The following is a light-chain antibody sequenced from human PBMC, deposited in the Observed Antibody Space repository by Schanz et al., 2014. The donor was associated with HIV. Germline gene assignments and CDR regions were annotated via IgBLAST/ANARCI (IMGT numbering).Light chain of an antibody. CDR3: QSFDGSLGGVL. CDR1: SSNIGAGYE. V-gene: IGLV1-40*01. Sequence: QLVLTQPPSVSGAPGQRVTISCTGTSSNIGAGYEVHWYQQLPGTAPKLLIYSDNSRPSGVPDRFSGSKSDSSASLAITGLQPEDEADYYCQSFDGSLGGVLFGGGTKLTVL. J-gene: IGLJ3*02. CDR2: SDN.